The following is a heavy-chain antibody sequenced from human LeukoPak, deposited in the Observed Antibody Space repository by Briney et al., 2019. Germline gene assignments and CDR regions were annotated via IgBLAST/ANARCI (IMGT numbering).Heavy chain of an antibody. V-gene: IGHV3-30*02. CDR3: ARGLLDCSSGRCLDAFEI. Sequence: PGGSLRLSCAASAFTFGSYGMNWVRQAPGKGLEWVAFIRYDGSNTYYADSVKGRFTISRDNAKNTLYLQMNSLRAEDTDVYHCARGLLDCSSGRCLDAFEIWAQGTMVPVYS. D-gene: IGHD2-15*01. J-gene: IGHJ3*02. CDR1: AFTFGSYG. CDR2: IRYDGSNT.